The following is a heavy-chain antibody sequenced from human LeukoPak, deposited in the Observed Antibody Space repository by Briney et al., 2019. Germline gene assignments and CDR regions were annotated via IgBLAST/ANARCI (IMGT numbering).Heavy chain of an antibody. Sequence: PGGSLRLSCTASGFTFSSYAMNWVRQAPGKGLEWVSGIGAGGTFTYYADSVKGRFTISRDNSSNTLYLQMNSLRAEDTAVYYCAKVRYVGYYFDYWGQGTLVTVSP. J-gene: IGHJ4*02. V-gene: IGHV3-23*01. D-gene: IGHD3-9*01. CDR2: IGAGGTFT. CDR3: AKVRYVGYYFDY. CDR1: GFTFSSYA.